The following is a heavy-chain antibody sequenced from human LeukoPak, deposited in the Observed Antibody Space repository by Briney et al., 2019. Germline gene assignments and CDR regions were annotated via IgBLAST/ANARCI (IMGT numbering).Heavy chain of an antibody. CDR2: MNPNSGNT. CDR1: GYTFTSYD. CDR3: ARAYYDSSGYYYSLYYYMDV. Sequence: GATVKVSCKAPGYTFTSYDINWVRQATGQGLEWMGWMNPNSGNTGYAQKFQGRVTMTRNTSISTAYMELSSLRSEDTAVYYCARAYYDSSGYYYSLYYYMDVWGKGTTVTVSS. J-gene: IGHJ6*03. V-gene: IGHV1-8*01. D-gene: IGHD3-22*01.